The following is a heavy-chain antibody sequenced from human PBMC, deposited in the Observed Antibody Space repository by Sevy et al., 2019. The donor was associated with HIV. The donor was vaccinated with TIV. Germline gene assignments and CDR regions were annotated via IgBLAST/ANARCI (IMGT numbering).Heavy chain of an antibody. Sequence: GGSLRFSCAASGFTFSDYYMSWIRQAPGKGPEWVSYINNSSRFINYVKSVKGRFTISRDNAKNSLYLQMNSLRAEDTAVYYCARGKVLFDYRGQGTLVTVSS. CDR3: ARGKVLFDY. CDR2: INNSSRFI. CDR1: GFTFSDYY. V-gene: IGHV3-11*06. J-gene: IGHJ4*02.